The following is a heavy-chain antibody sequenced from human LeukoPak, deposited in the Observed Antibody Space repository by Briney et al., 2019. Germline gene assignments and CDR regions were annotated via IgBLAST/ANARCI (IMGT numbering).Heavy chain of an antibody. CDR3: AKDPQDYSNPGLYLDY. Sequence: GRSLRLSCAASGFTFSSYGMHWVRQAPGKGLEWVAVISYDGSNKYYADSVKGRFTISRDNSKNTLYLQMNSLRAEDTAVYYCAKDPQDYSNPGLYLDYWGQGTLVTVSS. J-gene: IGHJ4*02. V-gene: IGHV3-30*18. CDR2: ISYDGSNK. CDR1: GFTFSSYG. D-gene: IGHD4-11*01.